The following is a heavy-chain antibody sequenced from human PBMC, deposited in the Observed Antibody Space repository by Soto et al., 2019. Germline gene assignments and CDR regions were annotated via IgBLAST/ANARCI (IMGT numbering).Heavy chain of an antibody. J-gene: IGHJ4*02. CDR2: ISGSGGST. D-gene: IGHD6-13*01. CDR3: AKDERDSSTPDY. V-gene: IGHV3-23*01. CDR1: GFTSSSYA. Sequence: EVQLLESGGGLVQPGGSLRLSCAASGFTSSSYAMSWVRQAPGKGLEWVSAISGSGGSTYYADSVKGRFTISRDNSKNTLYLQMNSLRAEDTAVYYCAKDERDSSTPDYWGQGTLVTVSS.